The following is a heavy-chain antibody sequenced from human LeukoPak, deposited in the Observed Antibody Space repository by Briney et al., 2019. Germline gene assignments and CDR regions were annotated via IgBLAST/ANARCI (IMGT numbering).Heavy chain of an antibody. CDR3: ARDSVTGTYAGIDY. V-gene: IGHV1-2*02. CDR2: INPNSGGT. Sequence: ASVKVSCKASGYTFTGYYMHWVRQAPGQGLEWMGWINPNSGGTNYAQKFQGRVTMTRDTFISTAYMELSRLRSDDTAVYYCARDSVTGTYAGIDYWGQGTLVTVSS. D-gene: IGHD1-7*01. CDR1: GYTFTGYY. J-gene: IGHJ4*02.